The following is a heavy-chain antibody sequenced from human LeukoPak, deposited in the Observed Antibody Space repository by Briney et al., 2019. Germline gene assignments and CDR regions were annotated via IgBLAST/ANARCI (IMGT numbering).Heavy chain of an antibody. CDR1: GGSISSSNW. CDR2: IYHSGST. J-gene: IGHJ5*02. V-gene: IGHV4-4*02. Sequence: SGTLSLTCAVSGGSISSSNWWSWVRQPPGKGLEWIGEIYHSGSTNYNPSLKSRVTISVDKSKNQFSLKLSSVTAADTAVYYWPRWEGEQRLAPYNGFDPWGQGTRVTVSP. CDR3: PRWEGEQRLAPYNGFDP. D-gene: IGHD6-25*01.